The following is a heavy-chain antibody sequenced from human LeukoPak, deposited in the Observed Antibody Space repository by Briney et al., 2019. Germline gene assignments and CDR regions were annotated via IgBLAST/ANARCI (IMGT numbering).Heavy chain of an antibody. Sequence: GASVKVSCKASGYTFTGYYMHWVRQAPGQGPEWMGWINPNSGGTNYAQKFQGRVTMTRDTSISTAYMELSRLRSDDTAVYYCARVFYGSRNFDYWGQGTLVTVSS. CDR3: ARVFYGSRNFDY. CDR2: INPNSGGT. D-gene: IGHD3-10*01. CDR1: GYTFTGYY. J-gene: IGHJ4*02. V-gene: IGHV1-2*02.